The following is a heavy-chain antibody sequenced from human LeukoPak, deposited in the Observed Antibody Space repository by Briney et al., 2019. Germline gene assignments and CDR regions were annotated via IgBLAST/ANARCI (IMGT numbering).Heavy chain of an antibody. CDR2: ISAYNGNT. V-gene: IGHV1-18*01. J-gene: IGHJ5*02. D-gene: IGHD6-19*01. CDR3: ARHTQSLHSSGDRYNWFDP. Sequence: ASVKVSCKASGYTFTSYGISWVRQAPGQGLEWMGWISAYNGNTNYAQKLQGRVTMTTDTSTSTAYMELRSLRSDDTAVYYCARHTQSLHSSGDRYNWFDPWGQGTLVTVPS. CDR1: GYTFTSYG.